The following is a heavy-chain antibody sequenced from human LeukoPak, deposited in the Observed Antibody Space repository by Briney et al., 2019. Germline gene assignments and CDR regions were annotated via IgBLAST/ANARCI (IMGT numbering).Heavy chain of an antibody. V-gene: IGHV3-73*01. CDR2: IRTKANNYAT. Sequence: QTGGSLRLSCAASGFTFSGSTVHWVRQASGKGLDWVGHIRTKANNYATAYAASVKGRFTISRDDSKNTAYLQMNSLKIEDTAVYYCARVWELSFDYWGQGTLVTVSS. CDR1: GFTFSGST. CDR3: ARVWELSFDY. D-gene: IGHD1-26*01. J-gene: IGHJ4*02.